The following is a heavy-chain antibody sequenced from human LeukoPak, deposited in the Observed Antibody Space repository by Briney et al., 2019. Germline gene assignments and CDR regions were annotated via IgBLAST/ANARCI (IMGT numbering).Heavy chain of an antibody. V-gene: IGHV4-39*01. J-gene: IGHJ6*03. Sequence: SETLSLTCTVSGGSISSYYWGWIRQPPGKGLEWIGSIYYSGSTYYNPSLKSRVTISVDTSKNQFSLKLSSVTAADTAVYYCARLASEVLRYFDWLFDYYYMDVWGKGTTVTISS. CDR3: ARLASEVLRYFDWLFDYYYMDV. D-gene: IGHD3-9*01. CDR2: IYYSGST. CDR1: GGSISSYY.